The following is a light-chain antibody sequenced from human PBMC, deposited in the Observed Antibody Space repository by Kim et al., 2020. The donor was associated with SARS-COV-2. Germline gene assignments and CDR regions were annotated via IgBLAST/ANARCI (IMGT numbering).Light chain of an antibody. CDR3: QQRSNWPLT. Sequence: LSQGERATLSCRASQSVTIYLVWYQQKPGQPPRLLIYDTSNRATGIPARFSGSGSGTDFTLTISSLEPEDFAVYYCQQRSNWPLTFGGGTKVDIK. V-gene: IGKV3-11*01. CDR1: QSVTIY. CDR2: DTS. J-gene: IGKJ4*01.